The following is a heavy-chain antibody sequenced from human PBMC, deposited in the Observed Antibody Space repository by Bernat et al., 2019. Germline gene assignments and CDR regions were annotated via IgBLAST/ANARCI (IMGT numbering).Heavy chain of an antibody. J-gene: IGHJ4*02. CDR2: IWYDGSNK. V-gene: IGHV3-33*06. CDR1: GFTFSSYG. Sequence: QVQLVESGGGVVQPGRSLRLSCAASGFTFSSYGMHWVRQAPGKGLEWVAVIWYDGSNKYYADSVKGRFTISRDNSKNTLYLQMNSLRAEDTAVYYCAKSTRDYVWGTIGLWGQGTLVTVSS. CDR3: AKSTRDYVWGTIGL. D-gene: IGHD3-16*01.